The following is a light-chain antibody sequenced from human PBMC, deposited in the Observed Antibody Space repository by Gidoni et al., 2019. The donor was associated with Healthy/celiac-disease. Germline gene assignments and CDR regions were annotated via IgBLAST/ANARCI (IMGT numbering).Light chain of an antibody. J-gene: IGLJ2*01. CDR1: SSDVGGYNY. Sequence: QSALTQPASVYGSPGQSITISCTGTSSDVGGYNYVSWYQQHPGKAPKLMIYEVSTRPSGVSNRFSGSKSGNTASLTISGLQAEDEADYYCSSYTSSSTQVFGGGTKLTVL. CDR2: EVS. CDR3: SSYTSSSTQV. V-gene: IGLV2-14*01.